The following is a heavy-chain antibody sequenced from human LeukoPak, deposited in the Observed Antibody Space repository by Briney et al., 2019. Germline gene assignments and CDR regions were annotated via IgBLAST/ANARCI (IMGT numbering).Heavy chain of an antibody. D-gene: IGHD5-12*01. CDR3: ARALPRLVLHPWYFDL. CDR1: GGSISSGGYS. CDR2: IYHSGST. Sequence: PSETLSLTCAVSGGSISSGGYSWSWIRQPPGKGLEWIGYIYHSGSTYYNPSLKSRVTISVDTSKNQFSLKLSSVTAADTAVYYCARALPRLVLHPWYFDLWGRGTLVTVSS. J-gene: IGHJ2*01. V-gene: IGHV4-30-2*01.